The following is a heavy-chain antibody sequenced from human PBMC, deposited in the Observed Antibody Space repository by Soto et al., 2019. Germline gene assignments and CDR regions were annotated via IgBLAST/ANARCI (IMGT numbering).Heavy chain of an antibody. CDR2: IYYSGST. J-gene: IGHJ5*02. Sequence: SETLSLTCTVSGGSISSYYWSWIRQPPGKGLEWIGYIYYSGSTNYNPSLKSRVTISVDTSKNQFSLKLSSVTAADTAVYYCASSVAGTWSWFDPWGQGTLVTVSS. V-gene: IGHV4-59*08. D-gene: IGHD6-19*01. CDR3: ASSVAGTWSWFDP. CDR1: GGSISSYY.